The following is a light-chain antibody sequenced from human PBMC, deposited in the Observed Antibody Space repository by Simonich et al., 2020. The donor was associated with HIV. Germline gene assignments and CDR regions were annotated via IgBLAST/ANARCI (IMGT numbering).Light chain of an antibody. CDR2: EDN. CDR1: SGSIASNY. CDR3: QSYDSSNQV. Sequence: NFMLTQPHSVSESPGKTVTISCTRTSGSIASNYVQGYQQRPGSSPTTVIYEDNQRPSGVPDRFSGSIDSSSNSASLTISGLKTEDEANYYCQSYDSSNQVFGGGTQLTVL. J-gene: IGLJ7*01. V-gene: IGLV6-57*01.